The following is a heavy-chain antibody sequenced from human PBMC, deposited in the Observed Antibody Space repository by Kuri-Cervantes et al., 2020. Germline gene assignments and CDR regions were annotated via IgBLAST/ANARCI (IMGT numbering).Heavy chain of an antibody. J-gene: IGHJ4*02. V-gene: IGHV3-7*01. CDR3: ARIGYSSSSLDY. Sequence: GGSLRLSCAASGFTFSSYGMHWVRQAPGKGLEWVANIKEDGSIKYYMDSVKGRFTISRDNAKNSLYLQMNSLRAEDTAIFYCARIGYSSSSLDYWGQGSLVTVSS. D-gene: IGHD6-6*01. CDR2: IKEDGSIK. CDR1: GFTFSSYG.